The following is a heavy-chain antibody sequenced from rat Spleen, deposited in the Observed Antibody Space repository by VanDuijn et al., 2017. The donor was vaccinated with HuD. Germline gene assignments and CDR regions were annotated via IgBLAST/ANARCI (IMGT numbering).Heavy chain of an antibody. J-gene: IGHJ4*01. Sequence: EVQLVESGGGSVQPGRSLKLSCAVSGFTFSNYDMAWVRQAPTKGLEWVASISPSGGGTYYRDSVKGRFTVSRDNAKNTQYLQMDSLRSEDTATYYCTRGYVMDAWGQGASVTVSS. CDR2: ISPSGGGT. V-gene: IGHV5S13*01. CDR1: GFTFSNYD. CDR3: TRGYVMDA.